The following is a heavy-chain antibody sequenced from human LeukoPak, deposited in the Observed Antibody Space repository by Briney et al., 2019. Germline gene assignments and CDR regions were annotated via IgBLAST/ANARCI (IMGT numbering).Heavy chain of an antibody. Sequence: ASVKVSCKASGYTFTSSDINWVQQAAGQGLEWLGWMNPNTGNRAYAPKFQGRVTMTRDTSSSTAYMELSSLTSDDTAVYYCARGLPTRGSSWFEPWGQGTLVTVSS. D-gene: IGHD3-10*01. J-gene: IGHJ5*02. CDR2: MNPNTGNR. CDR3: ARGLPTRGSSWFEP. CDR1: GYTFTSSD. V-gene: IGHV1-8*01.